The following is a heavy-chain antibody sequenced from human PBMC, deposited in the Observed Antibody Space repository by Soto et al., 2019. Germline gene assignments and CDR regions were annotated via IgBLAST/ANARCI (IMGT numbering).Heavy chain of an antibody. CDR1: GGSINSAGYY. Sequence: SETLSLTCNVSGGSINSAGYYWSWIRQHPGKGLEWIGYIYYSGRTYYNPSLKSRVTISVDTSKNQLSLQLTSVTAADTAVYYCAREQPVYRRLSTKMNAFDIWGQGTMVTVSS. CDR3: AREQPVYRRLSTKMNAFDI. V-gene: IGHV4-30-4*08. J-gene: IGHJ3*02. CDR2: IYYSGRT. D-gene: IGHD2-2*01.